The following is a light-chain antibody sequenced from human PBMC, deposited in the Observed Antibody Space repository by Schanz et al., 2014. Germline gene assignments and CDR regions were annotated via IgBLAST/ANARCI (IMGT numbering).Light chain of an antibody. J-gene: IGLJ1*01. CDR1: SSDVGAYNY. Sequence: QSALTQPPSASGSPGQSVTISCTGTSSDVGAYNYVSWYQQHPGKAPKLIISDVTRRPSGVPDRFSGSKSGNTASLTVSGLQAEDEADYYCSSYAGSNNIYVFGPGTKLT. CDR3: SSYAGSNNIYV. V-gene: IGLV2-8*01. CDR2: DVT.